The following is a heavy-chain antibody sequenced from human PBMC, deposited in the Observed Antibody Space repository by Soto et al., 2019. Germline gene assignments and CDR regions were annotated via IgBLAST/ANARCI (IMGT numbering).Heavy chain of an antibody. D-gene: IGHD3-22*01. CDR1: GFTFSSYG. CDR3: AKDRDYDSSGYIFYYYGMDV. J-gene: IGHJ6*02. CDR2: ISYDGSNK. Sequence: GGSLRLSCAASGFTFSSYGMHWVRQAPGKGLEWVAVISYDGSNKYYADSVKGRFTISRDNSKNTLYLQMNSLRAEDTAVYFCAKDRDYDSSGYIFYYYGMDVWGQGTTVTVSS. V-gene: IGHV3-30*18.